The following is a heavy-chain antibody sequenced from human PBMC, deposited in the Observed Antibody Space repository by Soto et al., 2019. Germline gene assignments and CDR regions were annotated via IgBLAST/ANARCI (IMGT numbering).Heavy chain of an antibody. J-gene: IGHJ4*02. Sequence: ASVKVSCKASGYTFTSYGISWVRQAPGQGLEWMGWISAYNGNTNYAQKLQGRVTMTTDTSTSAAYMELRSLRSEDTAVYYCAKDYPEKPICHCSGGPCADHDNWGPATLVTVSS. CDR3: AKDYPEKPICHCSGGPCADHDN. V-gene: IGHV1-18*01. CDR2: ISAYNGNT. CDR1: GYTFTSYG. D-gene: IGHD2-15*01.